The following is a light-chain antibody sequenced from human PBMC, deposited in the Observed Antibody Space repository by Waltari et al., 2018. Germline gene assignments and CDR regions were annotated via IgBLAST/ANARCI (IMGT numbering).Light chain of an antibody. CDR3: SSYTSSSTLYV. V-gene: IGLV2-14*03. CDR2: DVS. J-gene: IGLJ1*01. Sequence: QSALTQPASVSGSPGQSIPLSCPGPSSDAADYKFLSWYQHHPGKAPKLMIYDVSNRPSGVSNRFSGSKSGNTASLTISGLQAEDEADYYCSSYTSSSTLYVFGTGTKVTVL. CDR1: SSDAADYKF.